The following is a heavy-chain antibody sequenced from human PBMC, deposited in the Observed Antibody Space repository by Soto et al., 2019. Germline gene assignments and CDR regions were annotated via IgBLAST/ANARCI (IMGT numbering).Heavy chain of an antibody. Sequence: ASVKVSCKASGGTFSSYAISWVRQAPGQGLEWMGGIIPIFGTANYAQKFQGRVTITADESTSTAYMELSSLRSEDTAVYYCARDVGKSSSWLDYYYYYGMDVWGQGTTVTVSS. CDR1: GGTFSSYA. CDR3: ARDVGKSSSWLDYYYYYGMDV. V-gene: IGHV1-69*13. J-gene: IGHJ6*02. CDR2: IIPIFGTA. D-gene: IGHD6-13*01.